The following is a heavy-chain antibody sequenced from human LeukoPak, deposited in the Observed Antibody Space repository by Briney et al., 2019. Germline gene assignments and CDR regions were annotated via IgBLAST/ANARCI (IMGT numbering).Heavy chain of an antibody. Sequence: TGGSLRLSCAASGFTFSGNYMSWVRQPPGKGLEWVAFIRYDGSNKYYADSVKGRFTISRDNSKNTLYLQMNSLRAEDTAVYYCAKVNRFLEWAYYYYYMDVWGKGTTVTVSS. V-gene: IGHV3-30*02. J-gene: IGHJ6*03. CDR3: AKVNRFLEWAYYYYYMDV. D-gene: IGHD3-3*01. CDR1: GFTFSGNY. CDR2: IRYDGSNK.